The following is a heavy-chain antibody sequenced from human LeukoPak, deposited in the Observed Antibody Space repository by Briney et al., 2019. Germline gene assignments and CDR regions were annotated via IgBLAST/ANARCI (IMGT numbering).Heavy chain of an antibody. CDR3: ARVASGHDTVRSYYYNGMDV. J-gene: IGHJ6*02. V-gene: IGHV3-66*01. D-gene: IGHD4-11*01. Sequence: RGSPRLSCAASGFTVCSNFISWVRQAPGHGLWWVSIIYSGVSTYYADSVKGRFTISIDNSKNTVYLQMNSLRAEHTAVYYCARVASGHDTVRSYYYNGMDVWGQGTTVTVSS. CDR1: GFTVCSNF. CDR2: IYSGVST.